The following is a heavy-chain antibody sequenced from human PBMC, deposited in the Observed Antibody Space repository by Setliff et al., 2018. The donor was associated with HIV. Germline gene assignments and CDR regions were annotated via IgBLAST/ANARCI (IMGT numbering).Heavy chain of an antibody. Sequence: SETLSLTCTVSGGSFSTYYWSWIRQPAGEGLEYIGRVHSTGTTIYNPSLKSRVTMSVDTSKNQLSLKLRSVTAADTAVYYCARARITMTGGRLEPYAFDRWGQGTLVTVS. CDR3: ARARITMTGGRLEPYAFDR. V-gene: IGHV4-4*07. CDR2: VHSTGTT. CDR1: GGSFSTYY. J-gene: IGHJ4*02. D-gene: IGHD3-22*01.